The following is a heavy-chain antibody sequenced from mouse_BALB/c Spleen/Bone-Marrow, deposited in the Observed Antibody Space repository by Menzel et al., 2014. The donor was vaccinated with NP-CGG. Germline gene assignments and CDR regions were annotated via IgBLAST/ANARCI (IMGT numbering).Heavy chain of an antibody. CDR2: INPGSGST. J-gene: IGHJ2*01. D-gene: IGHD2-3*01. Sequence: QVQLQQSGAGLVRPGTSVKVSCKASGYAFTDYLTEWLKQRPGQGLEWIGVINPGSGSTNYNEKFKDKATLTADKSSSTAYMQLSSLTSDDSAVYFCARYDGYFDYWGQGTILTVSS. CDR3: ARYDGYFDY. V-gene: IGHV1-54*01. CDR1: GYAFTDYL.